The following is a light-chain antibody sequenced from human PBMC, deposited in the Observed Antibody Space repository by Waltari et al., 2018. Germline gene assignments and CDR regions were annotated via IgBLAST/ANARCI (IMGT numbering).Light chain of an antibody. CDR3: QQGDSVPPT. CDR1: QDISSA. Sequence: DVQMTQSPSSVSASVGDRVTITRRASQDISSALAWYQQKPGKAPNLLIYAASTLHAGVQSRFRGSGSGTDFTLTIFSLQPEDFATYFCQQGDSVPPTFGQGTTVEIK. J-gene: IGKJ1*01. V-gene: IGKV1-12*01. CDR2: AAS.